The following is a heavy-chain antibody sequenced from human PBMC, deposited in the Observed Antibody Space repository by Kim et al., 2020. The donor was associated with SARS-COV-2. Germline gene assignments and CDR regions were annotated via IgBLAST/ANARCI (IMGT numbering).Heavy chain of an antibody. D-gene: IGHD5-18*01. CDR1: GFTFGDYA. CDR2: IRSKAYGGTA. CDR3: ARGGGRNSYGSSRFDS. J-gene: IGHJ4*02. V-gene: IGHV3-49*03. Sequence: GGSLRLSCTASGFTFGDYAMSWFRQAPGKGLEWVGFIRSKAYGGTAEYAASVKGRFTISRDDSKSIAYLQMNSLKTEDTAVYYCARGGGRNSYGSSRFDSWGQGTLVTVSS.